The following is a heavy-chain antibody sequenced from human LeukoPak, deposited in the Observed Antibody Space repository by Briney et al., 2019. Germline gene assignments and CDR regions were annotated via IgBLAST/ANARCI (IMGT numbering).Heavy chain of an antibody. CDR2: ISDIGSI. CDR3: ARESPHTIAYCGGDCYGSAFDI. J-gene: IGHJ3*02. Sequence: SETLSLTCTVSGGSISSYYWSWIRQPPGKGLEWIAYISDIGSINYNPSLKSRVTISVDTSKNQFSLKLSSVTAADTAVYYCARESPHTIAYCGGDCYGSAFDIWGQGTMVTVSS. D-gene: IGHD2-21*02. CDR1: GGSISSYY. V-gene: IGHV4-59*01.